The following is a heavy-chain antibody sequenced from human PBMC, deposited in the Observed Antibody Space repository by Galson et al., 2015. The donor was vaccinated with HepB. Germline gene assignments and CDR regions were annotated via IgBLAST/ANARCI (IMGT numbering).Heavy chain of an antibody. CDR2: IYSGGST. Sequence: SLRLSCAASGFTVSSNYMSWVRQAPGKGLEWVSVIYSGGSTYYADSVKGRFTISRHNSKNTLYLQMNSLRAEDTAVYYCAREGYSSSWPQVWYFDLWGRGTLVTVSS. CDR1: GFTVSSNY. J-gene: IGHJ2*01. V-gene: IGHV3-53*04. D-gene: IGHD6-13*01. CDR3: AREGYSSSWPQVWYFDL.